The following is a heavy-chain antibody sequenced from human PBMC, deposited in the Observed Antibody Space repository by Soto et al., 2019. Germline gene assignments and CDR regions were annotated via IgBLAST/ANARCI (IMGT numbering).Heavy chain of an antibody. Sequence: QVQLVESGGGVVQPGRSLRLSCAASGFTFSSYGMQWVRQAPGKGLEWVAVIWYDGSNKYYADSVKGRFTISRDNSKNTLYLQMNSLRAEDTAVYYCARDFHGRFDYWGQGALVTVSS. J-gene: IGHJ4*02. V-gene: IGHV3-33*01. CDR2: IWYDGSNK. CDR3: ARDFHGRFDY. CDR1: GFTFSSYG.